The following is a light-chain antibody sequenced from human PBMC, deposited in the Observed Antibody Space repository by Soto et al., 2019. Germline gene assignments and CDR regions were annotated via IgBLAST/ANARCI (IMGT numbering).Light chain of an antibody. CDR3: QQRSNWPPIT. CDR2: GAS. CDR1: QSVATN. V-gene: IGKV3-11*01. Sequence: EIVMTQSPATLSVSPGERATLSCRASQSVATNLAWYQQRPGQAPRLLIYGASKRAIGLPARFSGSGSGTDFTLTISSLEPEDFAVYYCQQRSNWPPITFGQGTRL. J-gene: IGKJ5*01.